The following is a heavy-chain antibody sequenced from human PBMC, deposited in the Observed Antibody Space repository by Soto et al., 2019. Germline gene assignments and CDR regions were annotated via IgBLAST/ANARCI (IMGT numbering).Heavy chain of an antibody. CDR3: ATNYYGSGGSCYYGMDV. Sequence: QVHLQESGPGLVKPSETLSLTCTVSGGSISSYYWSWIRQPPGKGLEWIGYVYYSGSTNYNPSLKRRVTISVDTAKNQFSLKLSSVTAAYTAVYYCATNYYGSGGSCYYGMDVWGQGTTVTVSS. V-gene: IGHV4-59*01. J-gene: IGHJ6*02. CDR1: GGSISSYY. CDR2: VYYSGST. D-gene: IGHD3-10*01.